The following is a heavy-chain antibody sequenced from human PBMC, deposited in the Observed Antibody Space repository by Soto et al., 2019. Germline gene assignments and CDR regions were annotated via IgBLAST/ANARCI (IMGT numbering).Heavy chain of an antibody. CDR1: GGSISSGY. CDR2: IYLGGSI. Sequence: SETLSLTCSVSGGSISSGYWTWIRHPPGKGLEWIGYIYLGGSINYNPSLKSRVIISVDTAKNQFSLSLRAEDTAIYYCAKVVGDGNDYYDFWGQGTLVTVSS. D-gene: IGHD3-22*01. V-gene: IGHV4-59*01. CDR3: AKVVGDGNDYYDF. J-gene: IGHJ4*02.